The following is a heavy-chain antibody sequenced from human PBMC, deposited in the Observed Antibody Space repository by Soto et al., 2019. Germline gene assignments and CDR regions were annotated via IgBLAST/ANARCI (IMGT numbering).Heavy chain of an antibody. J-gene: IGHJ4*02. D-gene: IGHD2-2*01. CDR3: XXVPDY. Sequence: QLQLQESGSGLVKPSQTLSLTCAVSGGSISSGGYSWSWIRQPPGKGLEGIGYIYHSGSIYYNPSPXSXXTISVDRSKNQFSLKLSSXXXXXXXXXXXXXVPDYWGQGTLVTVSS. V-gene: IGHV4-30-2*01. CDR1: GGSISSGGYS. CDR2: IYHSGSI.